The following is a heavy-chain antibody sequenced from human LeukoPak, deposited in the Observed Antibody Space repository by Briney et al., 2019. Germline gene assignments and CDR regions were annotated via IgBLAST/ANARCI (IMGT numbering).Heavy chain of an antibody. J-gene: IGHJ3*02. CDR2: INHSGST. CDR3: ARGRHYGAFDI. Sequence: SETLSLTCAVSGGSFSGYNRSWVRQPPGKGLEWIGEINHSGSTNYNPSLKSRVTISVDTSKNQLSLKLSSVTAADTAVYYCARGRHYGAFDIWGQGTMVTVSS. D-gene: IGHD4-17*01. V-gene: IGHV4-34*01. CDR1: GGSFSGYN.